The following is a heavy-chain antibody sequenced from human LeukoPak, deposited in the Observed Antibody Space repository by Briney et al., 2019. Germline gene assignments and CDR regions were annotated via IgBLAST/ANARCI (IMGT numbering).Heavy chain of an antibody. D-gene: IGHD6-13*01. V-gene: IGHV3-7*01. CDR2: IKQDGSEK. J-gene: IGHJ5*02. CDR3: VRSQYSSSS. CDR1: GFSFSTDW. Sequence: PGGSLRLSCAASGFSFSTDWMSWVRQAPGKGLEWVANIKQDGSEKHYVDSVKGRFTISRDNAKNSLHLQMSGLRVEDTAVYYCVRSQYSSSSWGQGTLVTVSS.